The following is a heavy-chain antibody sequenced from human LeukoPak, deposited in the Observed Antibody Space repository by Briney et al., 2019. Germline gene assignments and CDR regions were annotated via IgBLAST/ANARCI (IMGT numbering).Heavy chain of an antibody. V-gene: IGHV3-30*03. Sequence: GGSLRLSCAASGFTFSRYGMHWVRQAPGKGLEWVAVISYDGSNKYYADSVKGRFTISRDNSKNTLYLQMNSLRAEDTAVYYCAGGFEHPSLVSIFDYWGQGTLVTVSS. D-gene: IGHD4-23*01. CDR1: GFTFSRYG. CDR2: ISYDGSNK. CDR3: AGGFEHPSLVSIFDY. J-gene: IGHJ4*02.